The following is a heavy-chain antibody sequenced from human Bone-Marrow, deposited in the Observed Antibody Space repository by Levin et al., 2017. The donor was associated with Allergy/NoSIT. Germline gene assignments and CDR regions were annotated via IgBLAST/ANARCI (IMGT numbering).Heavy chain of an antibody. V-gene: IGHV1-2*06. CDR2: VIPRNGGT. CDR1: GYTFIDYY. Sequence: GGSLRLSCKTSGYTFIDYYIHWIRQAPGQGLEWMGRVIPRNGGTNFAPRFQGRVTMTRDTSTGTADMELSRLKSDDTAVYFCAREGDDGEYDYWGQGTLVTVSS. J-gene: IGHJ4*02. D-gene: IGHD4-17*01. CDR3: AREGDDGEYDY.